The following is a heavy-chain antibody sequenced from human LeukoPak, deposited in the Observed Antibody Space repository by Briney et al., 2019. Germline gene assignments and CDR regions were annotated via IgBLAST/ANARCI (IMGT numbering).Heavy chain of an antibody. V-gene: IGHV3-21*01. Sequence: GGSLRLSCAASGFTFSSYSMNWVRQAPGKGLEWVSSISSSSSYIYYADSVKGRFTISRDNAKNTRYLQMDSLRAEDTAVYYCTRETVVVATASLGYWGLGTLVTDSS. J-gene: IGHJ4*02. D-gene: IGHD2-2*01. CDR2: ISSSSSYI. CDR3: TRETVVVATASLGY. CDR1: GFTFSSYS.